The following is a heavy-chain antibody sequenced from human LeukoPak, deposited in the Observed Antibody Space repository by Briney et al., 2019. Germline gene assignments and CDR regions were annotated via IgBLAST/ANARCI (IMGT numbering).Heavy chain of an antibody. D-gene: IGHD6-6*01. J-gene: IGHJ4*02. Sequence: SETLSLTCSVSGASISDSYWTWIRQPPGKTLEWIGYIYYTGDNDYNPSLKSRVTMSVDTSKSHLSLKLTSVTAADTAVYYCARLTARAREIDYWGQGILVTVSS. V-gene: IGHV4-59*08. CDR1: GASISDSY. CDR2: IYYTGDN. CDR3: ARLTARAREIDY.